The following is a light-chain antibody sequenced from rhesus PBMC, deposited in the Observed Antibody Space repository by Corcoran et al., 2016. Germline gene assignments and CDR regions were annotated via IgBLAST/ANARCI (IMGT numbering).Light chain of an antibody. CDR2: YTS. CDR3: QQYKDFPLT. J-gene: IGKJ4*01. Sequence: DIQMTQSPSSLSASAGDRVTITCRASQAINHYLSWYQQKPGKAPKPLIYYTSSLETGVLTRFGGSGSGTNYTLTISSLQPEDIGTNYCQQYKDFPLTFGGGTKVEIK. CDR1: QAINHY. V-gene: IGKV1-66*01.